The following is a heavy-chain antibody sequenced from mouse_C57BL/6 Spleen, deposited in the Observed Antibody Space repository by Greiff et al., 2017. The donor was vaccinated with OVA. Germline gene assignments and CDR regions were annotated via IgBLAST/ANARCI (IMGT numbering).Heavy chain of an antibody. J-gene: IGHJ4*01. V-gene: IGHV1-69*01. Sequence: QVQLQESGAELVMPGASVKLSCKASGYTFTSYWMHWVKQRPGQGLEWIGEIDPSDSYTNYNQKFKGKSTLTVDKSSSTAYMQLSSLTSEDSAVYYCARQGLGAMDYWGQGTSVTVSS. CDR2: IDPSDSYT. D-gene: IGHD4-1*01. CDR3: ARQGLGAMDY. CDR1: GYTFTSYW.